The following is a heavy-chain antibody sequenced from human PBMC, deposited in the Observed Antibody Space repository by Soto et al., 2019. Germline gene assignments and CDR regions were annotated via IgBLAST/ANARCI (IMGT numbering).Heavy chain of an antibody. D-gene: IGHD2-8*01. Sequence: ASVKVSCKASGYTFTSYAMHWVRQAPGQRLEWMGWINAGNGNTKYSQKFQGRVTITRDTSASTAYMELSSLRSEDTAVYYCARGRDYCTNGVCRNWFDPWGQGTQVTVS. CDR2: INAGNGNT. J-gene: IGHJ5*02. V-gene: IGHV1-3*01. CDR3: ARGRDYCTNGVCRNWFDP. CDR1: GYTFTSYA.